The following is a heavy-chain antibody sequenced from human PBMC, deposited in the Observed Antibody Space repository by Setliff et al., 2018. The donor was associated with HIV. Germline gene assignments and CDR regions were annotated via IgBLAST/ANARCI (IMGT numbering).Heavy chain of an antibody. CDR3: VRNSFDYVEEE. CDR2: IYYSGSS. J-gene: IGHJ4*02. V-gene: IGHV4-31*03. Sequence: KTSETLSLTCKVSGDSVNSYNYYWSWIRQHPGKGLEWIGYIYYSGSSYYNPSVRSRVIMSLDTSENHFSLKLSSVTAADTAVYYCVRNSFDYVEEEWGQGTQVTVS. D-gene: IGHD3-9*01. CDR1: GDSVNSYNYY.